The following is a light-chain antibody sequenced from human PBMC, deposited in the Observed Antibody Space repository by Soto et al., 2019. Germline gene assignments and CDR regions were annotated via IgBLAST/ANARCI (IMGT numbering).Light chain of an antibody. V-gene: IGKV1-39*01. J-gene: IGKJ5*01. Sequence: DIQMTQSPSSLSASVGDRVTITCRASQTISSYLNWYQQKPGKAPKLLIYAASGLQSGVPSRFSGGGSGADFTLTISSLQPDDFATYFCQQTYSAPTFGQGTRLDI. CDR3: QQTYSAPT. CDR1: QTISSY. CDR2: AAS.